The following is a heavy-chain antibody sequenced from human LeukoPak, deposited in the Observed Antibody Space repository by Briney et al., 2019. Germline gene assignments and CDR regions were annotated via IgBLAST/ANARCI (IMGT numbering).Heavy chain of an antibody. CDR2: IYYSGST. CDR1: GGSISSSSYY. CDR3: ARRIHSEWFGELLSRGIDY. D-gene: IGHD3-10*01. Sequence: SETLSLTCTVSGGSISSSSYYWGWIRQPPGKGLEWIGSIYYSGSTYYNPSLKSRVTISVDTSKNQFSLKLSSVTAADTAVYYCARRIHSEWFGELLSRGIDYWGQGTLVTVSS. J-gene: IGHJ4*02. V-gene: IGHV4-39*01.